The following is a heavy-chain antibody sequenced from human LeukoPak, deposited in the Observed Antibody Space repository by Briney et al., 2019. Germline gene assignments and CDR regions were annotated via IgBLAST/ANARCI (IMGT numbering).Heavy chain of an antibody. CDR1: GGTFSSYA. J-gene: IGHJ4*02. Sequence: GASVKVSCKASGGTFSSYAISWVRQAPGQGLEWMGRIIPILGIANYAQKFQGRVTITADKSTSTAYMELSSLRSEDTAVYYCASGGSGSYYYFWGQGTLVTVSS. CDR2: IIPILGIA. D-gene: IGHD3-10*01. CDR3: ASGGSGSYYYF. V-gene: IGHV1-69*04.